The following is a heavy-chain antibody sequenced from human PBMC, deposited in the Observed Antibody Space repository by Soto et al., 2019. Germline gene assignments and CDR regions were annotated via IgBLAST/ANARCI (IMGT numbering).Heavy chain of an antibody. CDR1: GGSFSGYY. CDR2: INHSGST. Sequence: SETLSLTCAVYGGSFSGYYWSWIRQPPGKGLEWIGEINHSGSTNYNPSLKSRVTISVDTSKNQFSLKLSSVTAADTAVYYCARGHLYRYSSGWIDYWGQGTLVTVSS. V-gene: IGHV4-34*01. J-gene: IGHJ4*02. CDR3: ARGHLYRYSSGWIDY. D-gene: IGHD6-19*01.